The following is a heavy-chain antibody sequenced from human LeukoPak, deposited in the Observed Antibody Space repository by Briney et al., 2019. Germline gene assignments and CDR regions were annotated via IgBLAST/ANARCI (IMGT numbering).Heavy chain of an antibody. CDR3: ARDGGLWFGGDYYYYMDV. V-gene: IGHV1-69*05. CDR1: GGTFISYA. D-gene: IGHD3-10*01. Sequence: SXXVSCKASGGTFISYAISWVRQAPGQGLEWMGRIIPIFGTANYAQKFQGRVTITTDESTSTAYMELSSLRSEDTAVYYCARDGGLWFGGDYYYYMDVWGKGTTVTVS. J-gene: IGHJ6*03. CDR2: IIPIFGTA.